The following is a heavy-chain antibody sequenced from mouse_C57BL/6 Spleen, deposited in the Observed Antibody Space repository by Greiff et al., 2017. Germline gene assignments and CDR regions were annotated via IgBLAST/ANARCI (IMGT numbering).Heavy chain of an antibody. CDR1: GYAFSSYW. V-gene: IGHV1-80*01. J-gene: IGHJ4*01. D-gene: IGHD4-1*01. CDR3: ALTGTDYYAMDY. Sequence: QVQLKQSGAELVKPGASVKISCKASGYAFSSYWMNWVKQRPGKGLEWIGQIYPGDGDTNYNGKFKGKATLTADKSSSTAYMQLSSLTSEDSAVYFCALTGTDYYAMDYGGQGTSVTVSS. CDR2: IYPGDGDT.